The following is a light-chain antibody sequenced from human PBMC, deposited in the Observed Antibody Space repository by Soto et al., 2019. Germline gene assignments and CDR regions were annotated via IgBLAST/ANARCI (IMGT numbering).Light chain of an antibody. J-gene: IGKJ1*01. CDR2: GAS. CDR3: HQYDSWT. CDR1: QSFNSIY. Sequence: EIVLTQSPGTLSLSPGERATLSCRASQSFNSIYLAWYQQKPGQAPRLLIYGASSRATGIPDRFSGSGSGTDFTLTISRLEPEDFAVYYCHQYDSWTFGPGTEADIX. V-gene: IGKV3-20*01.